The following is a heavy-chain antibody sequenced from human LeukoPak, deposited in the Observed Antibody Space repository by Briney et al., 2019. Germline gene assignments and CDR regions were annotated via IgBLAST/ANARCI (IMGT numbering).Heavy chain of an antibody. V-gene: IGHV1-69*05. CDR1: GGTFSSYA. CDR3: ARDLLWFGEFVGWFDP. CDR2: IIPIFGTA. Sequence: SVKVSCKASGGTFSSYATSWVRQAPGQGLEWMGRIIPIFGTANYAQKFQGRVTITTDESTSTAYMELSSLRSEDTAVYYCARDLLWFGEFVGWFDPWGQGTLVTVSS. J-gene: IGHJ5*02. D-gene: IGHD3-10*01.